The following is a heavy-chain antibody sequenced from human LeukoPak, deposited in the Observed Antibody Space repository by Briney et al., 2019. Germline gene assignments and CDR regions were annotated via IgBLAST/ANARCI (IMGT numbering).Heavy chain of an antibody. J-gene: IGHJ3*02. D-gene: IGHD3-10*01. Sequence: GGSLRLSCAASGFTFSSYGMHWVRQAPGKGLEWVAFIRYDGSNKYYADSVKGRFTISRDNSKNTLYLQMNSLRAEDTAVYYCAKDLPYYGPGDDAFDIWGQGTMVTVSS. CDR3: AKDLPYYGPGDDAFDI. V-gene: IGHV3-30*02. CDR2: IRYDGSNK. CDR1: GFTFSSYG.